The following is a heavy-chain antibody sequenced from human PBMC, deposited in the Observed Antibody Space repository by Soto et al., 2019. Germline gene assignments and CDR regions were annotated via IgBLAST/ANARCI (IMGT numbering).Heavy chain of an antibody. J-gene: IGHJ6*02. Sequence: ASVKVSCKASGYTFTSYYMHWVRQAPGQGLEWMGIINPSGGSTSYAQKFQGRVTMTRDTSTSTVYMELSSLRSEDTAVYYCARDKHDYGDLGSVYYYYYGVYVWGQGTTVPVAS. D-gene: IGHD4-17*01. CDR3: ARDKHDYGDLGSVYYYYYGVYV. CDR2: INPSGGST. V-gene: IGHV1-46*01. CDR1: GYTFTSYY.